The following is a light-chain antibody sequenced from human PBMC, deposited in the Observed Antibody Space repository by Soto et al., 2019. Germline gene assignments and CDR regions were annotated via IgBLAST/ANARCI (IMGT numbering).Light chain of an antibody. Sequence: EVVLTQSPATLSLSPGERATLSCRASQGIRNYLAWYQQKPGQAPRILIYDASNRATGIPARFSGSGSGTDFTLTISSLEPEDFAVYYCQQRSNWPAFGQGTKV. V-gene: IGKV3-11*01. CDR2: DAS. CDR1: QGIRNY. J-gene: IGKJ1*01. CDR3: QQRSNWPA.